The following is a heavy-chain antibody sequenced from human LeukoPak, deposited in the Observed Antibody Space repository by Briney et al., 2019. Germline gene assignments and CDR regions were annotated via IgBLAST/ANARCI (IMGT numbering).Heavy chain of an antibody. Sequence: SVKVSCKASGGTFSSYTISRVRQAPGQGLEWMGGIIPIFGITNYAQKFQGRVTITADESTSTAYIELSSMRCEETAVYYCAGGGVVAASPYYFDYWGQGTLVTVSS. V-gene: IGHV1-69*01. CDR2: IIPIFGIT. J-gene: IGHJ4*02. CDR3: AGGGVVAASPYYFDY. D-gene: IGHD2-15*01. CDR1: GGTFSSYT.